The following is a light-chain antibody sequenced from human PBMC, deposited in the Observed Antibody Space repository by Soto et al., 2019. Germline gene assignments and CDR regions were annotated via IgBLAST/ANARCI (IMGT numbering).Light chain of an antibody. CDR1: QSINSY. Sequence: DIQMTQSPSSLSASIGDGVTITCRASQSINSYLNWYQQKPGKVPKLLISAASNLQSGVPSRFSGSGSGTDFTLTISSLQPEDFATYYCQQSFSTLLITFGQGTRLEIK. CDR3: QQSFSTLLIT. CDR2: AAS. V-gene: IGKV1-39*01. J-gene: IGKJ5*01.